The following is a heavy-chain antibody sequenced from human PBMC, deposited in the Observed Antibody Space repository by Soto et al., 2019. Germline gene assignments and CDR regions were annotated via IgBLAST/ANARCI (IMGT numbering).Heavy chain of an antibody. Sequence: PSGSLSLACAASSGCVTSYDGCGIRKSAGKGREWIGYIYYSGSTNYNPSLKSRVTISVDTSKNQFSLKLSSVTAADTAVYYCARQDVQDGNDAFDIWGTGTMVTVSS. V-gene: IGHV4-59*02. D-gene: IGHD1-1*01. CDR3: ARQDVQDGNDAFDI. CDR1: SGCVTSYD. CDR2: IYYSGST. J-gene: IGHJ3*02.